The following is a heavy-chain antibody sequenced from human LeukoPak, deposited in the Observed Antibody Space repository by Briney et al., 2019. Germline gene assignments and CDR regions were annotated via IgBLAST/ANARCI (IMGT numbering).Heavy chain of an antibody. Sequence: GGSLRLSCAASGFTFSSYSMNWVRQAPGKGLEWVSSISSSSSYIYYADSVKGRFTISRDNAKNSLYLQMNSLRAEDTAVYYCAKDFSRGDSGYFDYWGQGTLVTVSS. CDR3: AKDFSRGDSGYFDY. CDR2: ISSSSSYI. CDR1: GFTFSSYS. J-gene: IGHJ4*02. V-gene: IGHV3-21*01. D-gene: IGHD4-17*01.